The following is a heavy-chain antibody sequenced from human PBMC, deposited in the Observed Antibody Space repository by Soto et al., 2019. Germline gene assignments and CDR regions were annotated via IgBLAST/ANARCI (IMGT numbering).Heavy chain of an antibody. D-gene: IGHD3-10*01. CDR3: TRRAGSGSFMVDY. J-gene: IGHJ4*02. CDR1: GFTFSGSA. V-gene: IGHV3-73*01. Sequence: GALSLSCAASGFTFSGSAMHWVRQASGKGLEWVGRIRSKANSYATAYAASVKGRFTISRDDSKNTAYLQMNSLKTEDTAVYYCTRRAGSGSFMVDYWGQGTLVTVSS. CDR2: IRSKANSYAT.